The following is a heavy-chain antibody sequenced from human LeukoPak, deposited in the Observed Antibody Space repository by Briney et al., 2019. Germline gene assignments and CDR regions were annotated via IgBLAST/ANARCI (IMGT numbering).Heavy chain of an antibody. CDR2: IGTAGDP. J-gene: IGHJ4*02. D-gene: IGHD6-19*01. Sequence: QTGGSLRLSCAASGFTLSSYDMHWVRHATGKGLEWVSAIGTAGDPYYPGSVKGRFTISRENAKNSLYLQMNSLRAGDTAVYYCARGSSGPRGYFDYWGQGTLVTVSS. V-gene: IGHV3-13*05. CDR1: GFTLSSYD. CDR3: ARGSSGPRGYFDY.